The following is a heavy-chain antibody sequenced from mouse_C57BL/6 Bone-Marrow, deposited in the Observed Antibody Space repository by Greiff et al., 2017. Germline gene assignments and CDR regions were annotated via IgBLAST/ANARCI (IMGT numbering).Heavy chain of an antibody. J-gene: IGHJ3*01. Sequence: DVKLVESGGGLVKPGGSLKLSCAASGFTFSSYAMSWVRQTPEKSLEWVATISDGGSYTYYPDNVKGRFTISRDNATNNLYLQMSHLKSEDTAMYYCARDYDGSSRFAYWGQGTLVTVSA. V-gene: IGHV5-4*01. CDR1: GFTFSSYA. CDR3: ARDYDGSSRFAY. D-gene: IGHD1-1*01. CDR2: ISDGGSYT.